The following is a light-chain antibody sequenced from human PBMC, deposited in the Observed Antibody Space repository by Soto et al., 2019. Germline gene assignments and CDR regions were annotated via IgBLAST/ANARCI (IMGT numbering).Light chain of an antibody. CDR2: KAS. V-gene: IGKV1-5*03. J-gene: IGKJ2*01. CDR1: QSVSSW. Sequence: DIQMTQSPSTLSASVGDRVTITCRASQSVSSWLAWYQQKPGKAPKLLIYKASSLESGVPSRFSGSGSGTEFTLTISSLQPDDFATYYCQQYNTYPYTFGQGTKLEIK. CDR3: QQYNTYPYT.